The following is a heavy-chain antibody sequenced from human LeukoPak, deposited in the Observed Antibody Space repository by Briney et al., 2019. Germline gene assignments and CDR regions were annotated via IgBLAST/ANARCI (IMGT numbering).Heavy chain of an antibody. V-gene: IGHV1-46*01. CDR1: GYTFTRHG. CDR3: ARGYYDFPF. D-gene: IGHD3-3*01. CDR2: INPSGGTT. Sequence: WASVKVSCKASGYTFTRHGITWVRQAPGQGLEWMGIINPSGGTTTYAQNFQGRVTMTTDTSTSTVYMDLRSLTSEDTAVYYCARGYYDFPFWGQGTLVTVSS. J-gene: IGHJ4*02.